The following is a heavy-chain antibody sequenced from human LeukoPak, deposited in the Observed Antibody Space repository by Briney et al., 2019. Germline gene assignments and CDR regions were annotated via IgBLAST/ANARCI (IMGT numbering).Heavy chain of an antibody. CDR2: IYYSGNT. Sequence: KPSETLSLTCTVSGRSISSYYWSWMRQPPGKGLEWIGYIYYSGNTNYNPSLKSRVTISIDTSKNQFSLKLSSVTAADTAVYYCARVGNGCLDCWGQGTLVTVSS. J-gene: IGHJ4*02. D-gene: IGHD6-19*01. CDR3: ARVGNGCLDC. V-gene: IGHV4-59*01. CDR1: GRSISSYY.